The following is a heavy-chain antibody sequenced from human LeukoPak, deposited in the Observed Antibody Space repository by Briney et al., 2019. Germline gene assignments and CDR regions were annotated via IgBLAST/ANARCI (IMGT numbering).Heavy chain of an antibody. CDR1: GFAFYSYD. CDR3: ARGYSYRFDY. J-gene: IGHJ4*02. D-gene: IGHD4-11*01. CDR2: IAANGDS. V-gene: IGHV3-13*01. Sequence: GGSLRLSCAASGFAFYSYDMHWVRQTGKDLEWVSVIAANGDSYYAGSVKGRFTISRDNGNNALYLQMNSLRDGDTAVYYCARGYSYRFDYWGQGTLVTVSS.